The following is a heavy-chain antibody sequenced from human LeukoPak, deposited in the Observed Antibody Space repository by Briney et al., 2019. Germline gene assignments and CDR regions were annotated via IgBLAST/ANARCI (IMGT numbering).Heavy chain of an antibody. CDR2: IYYSGST. CDR3: ARDSGRDRYFDY. J-gene: IGHJ4*02. CDR1: GDSISSYY. Sequence: SETLSLTCTVSGDSISSYYWSWIRQPPGKGLEWIGYIYYSGSTNYDPSLKSRVTISVDTSKNQFSLKLSSVTAADTAVYYCARDSGRDRYFDYWGQGTLVTVSS. V-gene: IGHV4-59*01. D-gene: IGHD3-10*01.